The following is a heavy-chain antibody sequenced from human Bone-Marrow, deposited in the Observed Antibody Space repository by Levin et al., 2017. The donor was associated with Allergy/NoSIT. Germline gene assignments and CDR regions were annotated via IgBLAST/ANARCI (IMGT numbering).Heavy chain of an antibody. CDR1: GFTFSNYA. J-gene: IGHJ1*01. CDR2: IRHNGLTT. V-gene: IGHV3-23*01. D-gene: IGHD1-14*01. CDR3: ARNRSIAE. Sequence: PGGSLRLSCAASGFTFSNYAIFWVRQAPGQGLEWISGIRHNGLTTYYTDSVKGRFSISRDNSQNTVYLQMDSLRVDDSAKYFCARNRSIAEWGQGTLVTVSS.